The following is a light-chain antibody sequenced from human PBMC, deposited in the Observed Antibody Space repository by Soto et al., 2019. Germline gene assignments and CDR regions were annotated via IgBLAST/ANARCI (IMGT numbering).Light chain of an antibody. CDR1: QSVTTF. Sequence: EILMTQSPATLSVSPGDRATLSCRASQSVTTFFAWYQQKPGQAPRLLIYGASNRATGIPDRFSGSGSGTDFTLTISRLEPEDFAVYYCQQYGSSGTFGQGTKVDIK. CDR2: GAS. CDR3: QQYGSSGT. V-gene: IGKV3-20*01. J-gene: IGKJ1*01.